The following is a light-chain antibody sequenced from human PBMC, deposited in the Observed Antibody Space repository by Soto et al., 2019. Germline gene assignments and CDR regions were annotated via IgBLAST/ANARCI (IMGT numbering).Light chain of an antibody. CDR2: DVT. V-gene: IGLV2-14*03. Sequence: QSALTQPASVSGSPGQSITISCTGTSRDIGGYDYVSWYRQHPGKAPELIIYDVTNRPSGVSNRFSASKSGNAASLTISGLQADDEADYYCSSYTTSSQWVFGGGTKVTVL. CDR1: SRDIGGYDY. J-gene: IGLJ3*02. CDR3: SSYTTSSQWV.